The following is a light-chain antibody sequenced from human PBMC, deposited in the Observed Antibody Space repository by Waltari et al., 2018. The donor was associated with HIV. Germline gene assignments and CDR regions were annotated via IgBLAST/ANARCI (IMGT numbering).Light chain of an antibody. Sequence: QTVVTQEPAFSVSPGGTVTLTCGLSSGPVSAVYCPSWSQQTPGQATRTLIYSTNTRSSGVPDRFSGSILGNKAALTITGAQADDESVYYCSLYMGGGIWVFGGGTKLTVL. J-gene: IGLJ3*02. V-gene: IGLV8-61*01. CDR1: SGPVSAVYC. CDR3: SLYMGGGIWV. CDR2: STN.